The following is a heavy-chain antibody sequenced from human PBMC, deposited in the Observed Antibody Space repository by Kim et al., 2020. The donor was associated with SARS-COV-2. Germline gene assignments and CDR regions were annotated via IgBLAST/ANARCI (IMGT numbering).Heavy chain of an antibody. J-gene: IGHJ4*02. D-gene: IGHD4-17*01. V-gene: IGHV4-39*01. CDR1: GASISTTNYY. CDR2: IYFSGNT. CDR3: ASHSTVVTPFDN. Sequence: SETLSLTCTVSGASISTTNYYWGWIRQPPGKGLEWIGSIYFSGNTYYNPSLKRRVTLSVDTSKNQFSLRLISVTATDTAVYYCASHSTVVTPFDNWGQGTLVTVSS.